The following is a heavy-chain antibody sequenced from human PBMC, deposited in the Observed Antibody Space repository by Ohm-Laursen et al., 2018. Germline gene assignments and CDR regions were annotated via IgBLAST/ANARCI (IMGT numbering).Heavy chain of an antibody. V-gene: IGHV3-7*01. Sequence: SLRLSCTASGFTFSNYCMSWVRQAPGKGLEWVADIYQGGYEKYYVDSVKGRFTISSDDAKKSLYLQMHILRCEDRAVYFCARDIGSGYGYLKGFDIWGRGTLVTVSS. J-gene: IGHJ2*01. CDR3: ARDIGSGYGYLKGFDI. CDR2: IYQGGYEK. CDR1: GFTFSNYC. D-gene: IGHD3-9*01.